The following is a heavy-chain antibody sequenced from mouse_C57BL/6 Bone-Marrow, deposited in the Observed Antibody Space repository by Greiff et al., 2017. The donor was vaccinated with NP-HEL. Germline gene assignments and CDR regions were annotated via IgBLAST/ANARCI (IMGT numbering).Heavy chain of an antibody. CDR2: ISSGGSYT. Sequence: EVKLMESGGDLVKPGGSLKLSCAASGFTFSSYGMSWVRQTPDKRLEWVATISSGGSYTYYPDSVKGRFTISRDNAKNTLYLQMSSLKSEDTAMYYCARQYYGSCFDYWGQGTTLTVSS. J-gene: IGHJ2*01. CDR1: GFTFSSYG. CDR3: ARQYYGSCFDY. D-gene: IGHD1-1*01. V-gene: IGHV5-6*01.